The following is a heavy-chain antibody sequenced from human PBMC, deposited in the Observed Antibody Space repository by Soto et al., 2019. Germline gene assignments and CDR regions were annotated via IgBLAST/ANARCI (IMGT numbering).Heavy chain of an antibody. Sequence: GGSLRLSCAASGFTFSSYAMHWVRQAPGKGLEWVAVISYDGSNKYYADSVKGRFTISRDNSKNTLYLQMNSLRAEDTAVYYCARDSGFLEWLLRLDVWGQGTTVTAP. CDR2: ISYDGSNK. CDR3: ARDSGFLEWLLRLDV. V-gene: IGHV3-30-3*01. J-gene: IGHJ6*02. D-gene: IGHD3-3*01. CDR1: GFTFSSYA.